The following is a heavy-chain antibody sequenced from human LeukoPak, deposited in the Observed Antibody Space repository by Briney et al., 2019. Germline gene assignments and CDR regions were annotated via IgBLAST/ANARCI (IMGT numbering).Heavy chain of an antibody. CDR1: GFTFSDYT. J-gene: IGHJ5*02. Sequence: GGSLRLSCVASGFTFSDYTMIWVRQAPGKGLEWISYIDISSSSTYYADSVKGRFTISRDNAKTSLYLHMSSLRAEDTALYYCVREAPLLDPGGQGTLVTVSS. V-gene: IGHV3-48*04. CDR3: VREAPLLDP. D-gene: IGHD2-15*01. CDR2: IDISSSST.